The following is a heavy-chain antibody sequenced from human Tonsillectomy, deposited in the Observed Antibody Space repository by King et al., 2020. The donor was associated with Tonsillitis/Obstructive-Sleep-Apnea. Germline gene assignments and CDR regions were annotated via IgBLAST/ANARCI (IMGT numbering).Heavy chain of an antibody. CDR3: ARDQLSSDNHADY. Sequence: VQLVESGGGVVQPGNSLTISRAASGFSLRTYGMHWVRQAPGKGLEWVAVLWYDGTNKYYADSVKGRFTVSRDNSKNTLYLQMNSLRAEDTAVYYCARDQLSSDNHADYWGQGTLVTVSS. CDR1: GFSLRTYG. V-gene: IGHV3-33*01. CDR2: LWYDGTNK. D-gene: IGHD2-15*01. J-gene: IGHJ4*02.